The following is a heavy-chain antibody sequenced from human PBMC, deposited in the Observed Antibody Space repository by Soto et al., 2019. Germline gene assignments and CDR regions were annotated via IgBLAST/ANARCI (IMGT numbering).Heavy chain of an antibody. CDR3: AKEEGNYYGLDV. CDR2: ITDDGINR. CDR1: GFSLINSG. J-gene: IGHJ6*02. V-gene: IGHV3-30*18. Sequence: QVQVVESGGGVVQPGHSLRLSCAASGFSLINSGMHWVRQAPGKGLEWVAVITDDGINRFYGDPVKGRFTISRDITNNRLYLQMASLRPEDTAVYYCAKEEGNYYGLDVWGQGTTVIVSS.